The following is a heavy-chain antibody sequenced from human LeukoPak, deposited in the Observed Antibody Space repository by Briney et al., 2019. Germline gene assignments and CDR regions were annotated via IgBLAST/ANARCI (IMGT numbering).Heavy chain of an antibody. V-gene: IGHV3-23*01. J-gene: IGHJ4*02. Sequence: PGGSLRLSCAASGFTFSSYAMSWVRQAPGKGLEWVSAISGSGGSTYYADSVKGRFTISRDNAKNSLYLQMNSLRVEDTSVYYCARAEARHIVLATANLFDYWGQGTLVTVSS. CDR2: ISGSGGST. CDR1: GFTFSSYA. CDR3: ARAEARHIVLATANLFDY. D-gene: IGHD2-21*02.